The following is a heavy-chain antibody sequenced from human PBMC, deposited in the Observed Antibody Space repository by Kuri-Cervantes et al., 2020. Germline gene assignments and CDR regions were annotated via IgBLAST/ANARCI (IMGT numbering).Heavy chain of an antibody. CDR3: ARHSSAAMVNG. CDR1: GGSISSGGYP. V-gene: IGHV4-30-2*05. D-gene: IGHD5-18*01. CDR2: LYYSGRT. Sequence: LRLSCAVSGGSISSGGYPWSWIRQPPGKGLEWIGYLYYSGRTFYNSSLNSRVIISLDTSKNQFSLKLSSVTAADTAVYYCARHSSAAMVNGWGQGTLVTAPQ. J-gene: IGHJ4*02.